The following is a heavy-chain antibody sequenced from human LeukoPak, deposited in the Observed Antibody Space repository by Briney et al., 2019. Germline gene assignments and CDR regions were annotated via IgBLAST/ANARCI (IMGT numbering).Heavy chain of an antibody. J-gene: IGHJ4*02. CDR2: IYHSGST. Sequence: SETLSLTCAVSGGSISSSNWWSWVRQPPGKGLEWIGEIYHSGSTNYNPSLKSRVTIPVDKSKNQFSLKLSSVTAADTAVYYCARDLSAGYCSSTSCPFYYWGQGTLVTVSS. V-gene: IGHV4-4*02. D-gene: IGHD2-2*01. CDR1: GGSISSSNW. CDR3: ARDLSAGYCSSTSCPFYY.